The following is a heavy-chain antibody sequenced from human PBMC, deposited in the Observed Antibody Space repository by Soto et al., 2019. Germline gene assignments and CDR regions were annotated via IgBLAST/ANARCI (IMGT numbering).Heavy chain of an antibody. CDR3: ARDDPHCGSTSCYP. D-gene: IGHD2-2*01. J-gene: IGHJ5*02. CDR1: GSTFSSYG. CDR2: ISAYNGNT. Sequence: ASVKGSCTAAGSTFSSYGISWVRQAPGQGLEWMGWISAYNGNTNYAQKLQGRVTVTTDTSTSTAYMELRSLRSDDTAVYYCARDDPHCGSTSCYPWGQRTLVTVSS. V-gene: IGHV1-18*01.